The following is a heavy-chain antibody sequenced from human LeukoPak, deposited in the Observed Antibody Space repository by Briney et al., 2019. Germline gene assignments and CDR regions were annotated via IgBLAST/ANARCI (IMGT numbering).Heavy chain of an antibody. CDR2: IYYSGST. D-gene: IGHD6-6*01. Sequence: SGTLSLTCTVSGGSISSYYWSWIRQPPGKGLEWIGYIYYSGSTYYNPSLKSRVTISVDTSKNQFSLKLSSVTAADTAVYYCARHKVSARIAARPLGWFDPWGQGTLVTVSS. CDR3: ARHKVSARIAARPLGWFDP. CDR1: GGSISSYY. V-gene: IGHV4-59*08. J-gene: IGHJ5*02.